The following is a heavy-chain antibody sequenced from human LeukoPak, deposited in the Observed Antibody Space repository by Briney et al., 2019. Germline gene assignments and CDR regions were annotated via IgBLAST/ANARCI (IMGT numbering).Heavy chain of an antibody. D-gene: IGHD6-13*01. CDR1: GYTFTTYA. Sequence: ASVKVSCKASGYTFTTYAIHWMRQVAGQRLEWMRWIKAGNGDTKYSQRFQGRVTLTRDTSASTAYMELSSLRSEDTAVYFCARGAAAVDYWGQGTRVTVSS. J-gene: IGHJ4*02. V-gene: IGHV1-3*01. CDR3: ARGAAAVDY. CDR2: IKAGNGDT.